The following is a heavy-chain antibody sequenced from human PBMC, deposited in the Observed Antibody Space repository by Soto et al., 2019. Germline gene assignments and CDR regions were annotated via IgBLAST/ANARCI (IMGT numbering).Heavy chain of an antibody. D-gene: IGHD3-22*01. J-gene: IGHJ4*02. CDR3: ARASNYYDSSGYYYYFDY. CDR1: GGSISSGGYY. Sequence: SETLSLTCTVSGGSISSGGYYWSWIRQHPGKGLEWIGYIYYSGSTYYNPSLKSRVTISVDTSKNQFSLKLSSVTAADTAVYYCARASNYYDSSGYYYYFDYWGQGTPVTVSS. CDR2: IYYSGST. V-gene: IGHV4-31*03.